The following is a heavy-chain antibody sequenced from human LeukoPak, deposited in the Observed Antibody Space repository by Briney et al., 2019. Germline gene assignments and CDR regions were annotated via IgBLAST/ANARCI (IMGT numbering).Heavy chain of an antibody. CDR3: AKDPSVYYYYYGMDV. V-gene: IGHV3-23*01. CDR2: ISGSGGST. Sequence: GGSLRLSCAASGFTFSSYAMSWVRQAPGKGLEWVSAISGSGGSTYYADSVKGRFTISRDNSKNTLYLQMNSLRAEDTAVYYCAKDPSVYYYYYGMDVWGQGTTVTVSS. J-gene: IGHJ6*02. D-gene: IGHD6-19*01. CDR1: GFTFSSYA.